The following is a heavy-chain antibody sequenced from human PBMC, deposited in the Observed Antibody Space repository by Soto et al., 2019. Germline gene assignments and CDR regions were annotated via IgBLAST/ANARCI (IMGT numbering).Heavy chain of an antibody. J-gene: IGHJ5*02. CDR1: GYTFTSYG. CDR3: AYCSGGSCWSGWFDP. Sequence: ASVKVSCKASGYTFTSYGISWVRQAPGQGLEWMGWISAYNGNTNYAQKLQGRVTMTTDTSTSTAYMELRSLRSDDTAVYYCAYCSGGSCWSGWFDPWGQGTLVTVSS. V-gene: IGHV1-18*01. CDR2: ISAYNGNT. D-gene: IGHD2-15*01.